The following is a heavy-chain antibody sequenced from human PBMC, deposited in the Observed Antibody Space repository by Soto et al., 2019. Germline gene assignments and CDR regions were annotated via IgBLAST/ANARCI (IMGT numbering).Heavy chain of an antibody. V-gene: IGHV1-8*01. Sequence: ASVKVSCKASGYTFTSYDINWVRQAPGQGLEWMGWMNPKSGKTGYAQKYQGRITMTRNTSISTAYMDLSSLRFEDTAVYYCARPITIFGVVNMYFDYWGQGIEVTSPQ. D-gene: IGHD3-3*01. CDR1: GYTFTSYD. CDR3: ARPITIFGVVNMYFDY. J-gene: IGHJ4*02. CDR2: MNPKSGKT.